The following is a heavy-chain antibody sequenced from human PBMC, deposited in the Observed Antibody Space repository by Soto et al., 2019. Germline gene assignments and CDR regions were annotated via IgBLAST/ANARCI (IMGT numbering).Heavy chain of an antibody. CDR3: ARSASFPELQYFFDY. Sequence: GGSLRLSCAASGFTFSSYGMHWVRQAPGKGLKWVAVIWKDGSNKYYADSVKGRFTISRDNSKNTLYLQMSGLRVEDTALYYCARSASFPELQYFFDYWGQGTLVTVSS. V-gene: IGHV3-33*01. J-gene: IGHJ4*02. D-gene: IGHD1-7*01. CDR1: GFTFSSYG. CDR2: IWKDGSNK.